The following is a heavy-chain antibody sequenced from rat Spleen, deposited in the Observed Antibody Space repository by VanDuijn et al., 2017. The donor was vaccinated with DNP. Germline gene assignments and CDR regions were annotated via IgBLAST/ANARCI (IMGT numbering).Heavy chain of an antibody. CDR2: ISYSGST. D-gene: IGHD1-2*01. CDR3: ARYGSSYTAMDA. J-gene: IGHJ4*01. Sequence: EVQLQESGPGLVRPSQSLSLTCSVTGYSITSSYRWNWIRKFPGDKMEWIGHISYSGSTTYNPSLKSRISITRDTSKNQFFLQLNSITTEDTATYYCARYGSSYTAMDAWGQGTSVTVSS. V-gene: IGHV3-1*01. CDR1: GYSITSSY.